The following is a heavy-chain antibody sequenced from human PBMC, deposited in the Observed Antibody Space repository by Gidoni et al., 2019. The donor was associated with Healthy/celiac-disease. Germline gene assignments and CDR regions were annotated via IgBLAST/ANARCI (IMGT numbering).Heavy chain of an antibody. J-gene: IGHJ4*02. Sequence: EVQLLASGGGLVQPGGSMRLSCAASGFTFRSHAMSWVRQAPGKGLEWVSAISRSGGSTYYADSVKVRFTISRDKSKNTLYLQMNSLRAEDTAVYYCAKDSGDYYGSGSSFDYWGQGTLVTVSS. D-gene: IGHD3-10*01. CDR3: AKDSGDYYGSGSSFDY. V-gene: IGHV3-23*01. CDR1: GFTFRSHA. CDR2: ISRSGGST.